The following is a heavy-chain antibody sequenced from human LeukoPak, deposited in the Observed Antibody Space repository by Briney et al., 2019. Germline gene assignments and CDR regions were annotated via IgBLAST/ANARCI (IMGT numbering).Heavy chain of an antibody. V-gene: IGHV3-21*01. J-gene: IGHJ4*02. D-gene: IGHD2-2*01. Sequence: GGSLRLSCAASGFTFSSYSMNWVRQAPGKGLEWVSSISSSSSYIYYADSVKGRFTISRDNSKNTLYLQMNSLRAEDTAVYYCAKDFSAARSSFYWGQGTLVTVSS. CDR3: AKDFSAARSSFY. CDR2: ISSSSSYI. CDR1: GFTFSSYS.